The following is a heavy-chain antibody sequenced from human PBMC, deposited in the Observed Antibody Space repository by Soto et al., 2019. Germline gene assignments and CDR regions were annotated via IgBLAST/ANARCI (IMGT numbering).Heavy chain of an antibody. Sequence: GGSLRLSCAASGFTLSGYSRDWVRQDPGKGLEYVSGISSNGVGTYYANSVQGRFTISRDNSKNTVYLQMGSLRPEDMAVYYCARRARPDFYYMDVWGKGTTVTVSS. CDR1: GFTLSGYS. J-gene: IGHJ6*03. CDR3: ARRARPDFYYMDV. D-gene: IGHD6-6*01. CDR2: ISSNGVGT. V-gene: IGHV3-64*01.